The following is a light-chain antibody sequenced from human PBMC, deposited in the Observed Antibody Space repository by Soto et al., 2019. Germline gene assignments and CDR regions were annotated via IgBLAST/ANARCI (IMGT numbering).Light chain of an antibody. CDR3: QQYGSLPFT. V-gene: IGKV3-20*01. CDR1: QSITSSQ. J-gene: IGKJ4*01. Sequence: EIVLTQSPGTLSLSPGERATLSCRASQSITSSQLAWYQHRPCQAPRLLTYGASSRASGIPDRFSGSGSGTDFTLTISRLESEDFAVYYCQQYGSLPFTFGGGTKVEIK. CDR2: GAS.